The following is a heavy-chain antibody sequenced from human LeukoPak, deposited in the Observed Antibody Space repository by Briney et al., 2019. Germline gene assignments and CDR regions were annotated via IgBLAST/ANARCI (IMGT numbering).Heavy chain of an antibody. J-gene: IGHJ3*02. CDR3: AVVPADYAFDI. D-gene: IGHD2-2*01. CDR2: ISSSSSYI. Sequence: NPGGSLRLSCAASGFTFSSHSMNWVRQAPGKGLEWVSSISSSSSYIYYADSVKGRFTISRDNAKNSLYLQMNSLRAEDTAVYYCAVVPADYAFDIWGQGTMVTVSS. V-gene: IGHV3-21*01. CDR1: GFTFSSHS.